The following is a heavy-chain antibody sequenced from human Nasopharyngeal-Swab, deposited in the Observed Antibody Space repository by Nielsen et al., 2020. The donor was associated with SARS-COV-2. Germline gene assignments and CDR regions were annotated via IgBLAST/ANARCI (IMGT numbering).Heavy chain of an antibody. J-gene: IGHJ5*02. CDR1: GYTFTSYA. D-gene: IGHD6-13*01. CDR2: ISAYNGNT. V-gene: IGHV1-18*01. Sequence: ASVKVSCKASGYTFTSYAMNWVRQAPGQGLEWMGWISAYNGNTNYAQKLQGRVTMTTDTSTSTAYMELRSLRSDDTAVYYCARASIAAAGTGGDPWGQGTLVTVSS. CDR3: ARASIAAAGTGGDP.